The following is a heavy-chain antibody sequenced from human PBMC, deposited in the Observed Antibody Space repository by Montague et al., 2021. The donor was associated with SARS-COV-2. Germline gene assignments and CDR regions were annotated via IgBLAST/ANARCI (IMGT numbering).Heavy chain of an antibody. CDR1: GGPMTTDSYY. CDR2: TYYSGTI. CDR3: ARAGYSTGFGWFDP. V-gene: IGHV4-39*01. J-gene: IGHJ5*02. D-gene: IGHD6-19*01. Sequence: SETLSLTCTVSGGPMTTDSYYWGWIRQPPGRGPEWIATTYYSGTIYYNPSLQSRAAISADMSTNQFYLKLTSVTAADTAVYYCARAGYSTGFGWFDPWGQGILVTVSS.